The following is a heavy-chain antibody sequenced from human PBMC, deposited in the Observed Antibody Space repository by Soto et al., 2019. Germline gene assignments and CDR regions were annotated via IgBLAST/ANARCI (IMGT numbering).Heavy chain of an antibody. D-gene: IGHD2-21*01. Sequence: EVQLVESGGGLVQPGESLRLSCAASGLTFRSYWMHWVRQAPGKGLVWVSRINTDGSVAMYVDSVKGRFTISRDNAKNTLYLHMTSLRAEDTAVYYCVREMQLWRLDSWGPGTLVTVSS. CDR1: GLTFRSYW. CDR2: INTDGSVA. V-gene: IGHV3-74*03. CDR3: VREMQLWRLDS. J-gene: IGHJ4*02.